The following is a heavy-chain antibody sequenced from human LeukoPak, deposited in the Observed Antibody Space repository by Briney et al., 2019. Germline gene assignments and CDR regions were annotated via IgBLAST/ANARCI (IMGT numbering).Heavy chain of an antibody. CDR1: GFTFSSYS. J-gene: IGHJ5*02. V-gene: IGHV3-48*01. CDR2: ITSDSSAM. CDR3: ARVALRPIDYSNPEFDP. Sequence: GGSLRLSCAASGFTFSSYSMNWVRQAPGQGLEWVSYITSDSSAMFYADSVKGRFTASRDNAENSMYLQMNSLRAEDTAVYYCARVALRPIDYSNPEFDPWGQGTLVTVSS. D-gene: IGHD4-11*01.